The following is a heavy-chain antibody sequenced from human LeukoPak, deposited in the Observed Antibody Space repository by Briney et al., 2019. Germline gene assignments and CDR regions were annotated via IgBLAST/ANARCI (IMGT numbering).Heavy chain of an antibody. J-gene: IGHJ4*02. CDR1: GYTFTSYD. V-gene: IGHV1-8*01. CDR3: ASFQKQV. CDR2: MSPNSGNT. Sequence: ASVNVSCKASGYTFTSYDINWVRQATGQGLEWVGWMSPNSGNTGSAQKFQGRVTMTRNTSISTAYMELSSLRSEDTAVYYCASFQKQVWGQGTLVTVSS.